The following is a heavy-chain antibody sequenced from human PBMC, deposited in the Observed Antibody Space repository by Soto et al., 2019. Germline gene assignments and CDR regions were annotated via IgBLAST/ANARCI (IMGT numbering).Heavy chain of an antibody. CDR2: INHSGST. J-gene: IGHJ4*02. D-gene: IGHD6-13*01. V-gene: IGHV4-34*01. Sequence: PSETLSLTCAVYGGSFSGYYWSWIRQPPGKGLEWIGEINHSGSTNYNPSLKSRVTISVDTSKNQFSLKLSSVTAADTAVYYCATPRRENSSSWREQETFRRFDYWGQGTLVTVSS. CDR1: GGSFSGYY. CDR3: ATPRRENSSSWREQETFRRFDY.